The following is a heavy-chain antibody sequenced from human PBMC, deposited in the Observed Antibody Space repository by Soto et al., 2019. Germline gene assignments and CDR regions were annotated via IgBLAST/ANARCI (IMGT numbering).Heavy chain of an antibody. CDR1: GAYMSNDYYY. CDR2: MHHSGRT. D-gene: IGHD6-6*01. V-gene: IGHV4-30-4*02. J-gene: IGHJ4*02. CDR3: ARWVEVSLDYFDS. Sequence: PSDTLSLTCAVSGAYMSNDYYYWSRVRQKPGKDLEWIGHMHHSGRTHYNPSLKSRVAVSVDTSKNQFSLYLNSVTAADTAVYYCARWVEVSLDYFDSWGQGIPVTVSS.